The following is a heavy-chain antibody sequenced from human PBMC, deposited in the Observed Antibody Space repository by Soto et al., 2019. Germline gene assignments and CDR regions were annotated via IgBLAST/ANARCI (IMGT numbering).Heavy chain of an antibody. CDR3: ARVDRGSHSSLGEYYFDY. Sequence: SETLSLTCTVSGGSISSGDYYWSWIRQPPGKGLEWIGYIYYSGSTYYNPSLKSRVTISVDTSKNQFSLKLSSVTAADTAVYYCARVDRGSHSSLGEYYFDYWGQGTLVTVSS. D-gene: IGHD1-26*01. V-gene: IGHV4-30-4*01. CDR2: IYYSGST. J-gene: IGHJ4*02. CDR1: GGSISSGDYY.